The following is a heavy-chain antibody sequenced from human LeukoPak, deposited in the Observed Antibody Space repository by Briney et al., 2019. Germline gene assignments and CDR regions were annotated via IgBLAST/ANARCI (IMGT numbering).Heavy chain of an antibody. D-gene: IGHD3-22*01. J-gene: IGHJ4*02. V-gene: IGHV4-39*07. CDR2: IYHSGST. CDR1: GGSISSSSYY. Sequence: SETLSLTCTVSGGSISSSSYYWGWIRQPPGKGLEWIGSIYHSGSTYYNPSLKSRVTISVDTSKNQFSLKLSSVTAADTAVYYCARLRYYDSSGYPDYWGQGTLVTVSS. CDR3: ARLRYYDSSGYPDY.